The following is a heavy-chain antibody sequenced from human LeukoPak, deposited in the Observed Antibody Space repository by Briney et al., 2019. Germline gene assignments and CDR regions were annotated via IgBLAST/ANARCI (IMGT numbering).Heavy chain of an antibody. D-gene: IGHD4-17*01. J-gene: IGHJ4*02. CDR1: GFTFSSYN. Sequence: GGSLRLSCAASGFTFSSYNMNWVRQAPGKGLEWVSVIYSGGSTYYADSVKGRFTISRDNSKNTLYLQMNSLRAEDTAVYYCARIHSTVTRWSPFDYWGQGTLVTVSS. CDR3: ARIHSTVTRWSPFDY. V-gene: IGHV3-66*01. CDR2: IYSGGST.